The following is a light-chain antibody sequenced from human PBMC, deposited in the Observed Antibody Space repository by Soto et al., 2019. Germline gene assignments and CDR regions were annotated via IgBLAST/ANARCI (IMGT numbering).Light chain of an antibody. CDR1: QTISIW. J-gene: IGKJ1*01. CDR3: QQYNSYPPWT. CDR2: DSS. Sequence: DIQRTQSPSTLSASVGDRVTITCRVRQTISIWLAWYQQKPGKAPKLLIYDSSILESGVPSRFSGGGSGREFTLTISSLQTDDFATYYCQQYNSYPPWTFGQGTKVDI. V-gene: IGKV1-5*01.